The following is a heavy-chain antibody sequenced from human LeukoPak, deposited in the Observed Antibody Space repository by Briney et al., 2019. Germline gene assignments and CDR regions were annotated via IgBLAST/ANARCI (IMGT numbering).Heavy chain of an antibody. D-gene: IGHD3-16*01. CDR2: IYYSGGS. CDR1: GGSITNFY. Sequence: PSETLSLTCTVSGGSITNFYWTWIRQPPGKGLEWIGNIYYSGGSKYNPSLESRVTISVDTSKNQFSLKLSSVTAADTAVYYCARGRRDYENYFDYWGQGTLVTVSS. V-gene: IGHV4-59*12. CDR3: ARGRRDYENYFDY. J-gene: IGHJ4*02.